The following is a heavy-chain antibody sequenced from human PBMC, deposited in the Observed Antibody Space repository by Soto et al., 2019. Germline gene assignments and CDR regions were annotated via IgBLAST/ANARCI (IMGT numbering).Heavy chain of an antibody. J-gene: IGHJ4*02. V-gene: IGHV4-59*01. CDR3: ARVLSGVVDHHFDY. CDR2: IYNSEST. Sequence: QVQLQESGPGLVKPSETLSLTCTVSGGSISVYYWIWIRQPPGKGLEWIGYIYNSESTNSNPSLKSRVTISVDTSKNQFSLNLSSVTAADAAVYYCARVLSGVVDHHFDYWGQGTLVTVSS. D-gene: IGHD3-10*02. CDR1: GGSISVYY.